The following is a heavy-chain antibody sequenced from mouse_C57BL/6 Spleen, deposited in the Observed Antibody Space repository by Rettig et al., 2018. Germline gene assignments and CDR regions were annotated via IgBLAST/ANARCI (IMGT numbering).Heavy chain of an antibody. CDR3: ARKDYYGSSYEFAY. Sequence: GQGLEWIGEIDPSDSYTNYNQKFKGKATLTVDTSSSTAYMQLSSLTSEDSAVYYCARKDYYGSSYEFAYWGQGTLVTVSA. V-gene: IGHV1-50*01. CDR2: IDPSDSYT. J-gene: IGHJ3*01. D-gene: IGHD1-1*01.